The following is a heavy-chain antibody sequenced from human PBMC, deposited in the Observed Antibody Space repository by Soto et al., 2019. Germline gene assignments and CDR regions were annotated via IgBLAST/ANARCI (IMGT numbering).Heavy chain of an antibody. CDR3: AKGRGGSGSLTPRVDF. Sequence: EVQLLESGGGLVQPGGSLRLSCAASGFTFNNYAMTWLRQAPGKGLEWVSAISGGGDTTSYADSVKGRFTVSRDGSKNTLYLQMSSLRAEDPALYYCAKGRGGSGSLTPRVDFWGQGTLVTVSS. V-gene: IGHV3-23*01. CDR2: ISGGGDTT. CDR1: GFTFNNYA. J-gene: IGHJ4*02. D-gene: IGHD3-10*01.